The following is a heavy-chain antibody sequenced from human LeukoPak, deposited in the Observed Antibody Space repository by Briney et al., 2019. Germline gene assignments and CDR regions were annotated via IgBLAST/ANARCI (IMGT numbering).Heavy chain of an antibody. D-gene: IGHD4-17*01. CDR1: GFTVSSNY. V-gene: IGHV3-53*01. CDR2: IYSGGST. Sequence: PGASLRLSCAASGFTVSSNYMSWVRQAPGKGLEWVSVIYSGGSTYYAHSVKGRFTISRDNSKNTLYLQMNSLRAEDTAVYYCARDRDYGDWYFDYWGEGNLVTVSS. J-gene: IGHJ4*02. CDR3: ARDRDYGDWYFDY.